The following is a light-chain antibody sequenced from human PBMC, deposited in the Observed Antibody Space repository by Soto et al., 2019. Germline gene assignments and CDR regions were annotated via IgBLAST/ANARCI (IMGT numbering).Light chain of an antibody. V-gene: IGKV1-5*03. CDR3: KQYSSYSRYT. CDR2: KAS. Sequence: DIQMTQSPSTLSASVGDRVTITCRASQSISSWVAWYQQKPGKDPILLIYKASSLESGVPSRFSDSGSGTEFTLNIRSLQTDDFATYYCKQYSSYSRYTFGQGTKLEIK. CDR1: QSISSW. J-gene: IGKJ2*01.